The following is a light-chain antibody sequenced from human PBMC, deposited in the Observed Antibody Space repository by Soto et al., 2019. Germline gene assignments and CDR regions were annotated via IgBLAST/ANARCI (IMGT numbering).Light chain of an antibody. CDR3: SSFSSSSTLV. CDR1: SNDVGGYNY. J-gene: IGLJ2*01. V-gene: IGLV2-14*03. Sequence: SVLTQPASVSGSPGQSITISCTGTSNDVGGYNYVSWFQQHPGKAPKLLIYDVTNRPSGVSNRFSCSKSGNTASLTISGLQAEDEADYYCSSFSSSSTLVFGGGTKVTV. CDR2: DVT.